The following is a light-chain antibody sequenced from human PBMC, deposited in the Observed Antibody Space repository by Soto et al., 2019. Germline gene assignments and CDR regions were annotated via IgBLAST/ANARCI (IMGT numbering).Light chain of an antibody. J-gene: IGKJ4*01. CDR1: QSVSSY. V-gene: IGKV3-11*01. CDR3: QQRSNWPPFT. CDR2: DAS. Sequence: EIVLTQSPATLSLSPGERATLSCRASQSVSSYLAWYQQKPGQAPRLLIYDASNRATGIPARFSGSGSGTDFTLTISSLEPEEFAVYYCQQRSNWPPFTFGGWTKVEIK.